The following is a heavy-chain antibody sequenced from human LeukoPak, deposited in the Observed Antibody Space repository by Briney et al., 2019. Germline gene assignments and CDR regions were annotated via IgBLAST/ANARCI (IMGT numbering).Heavy chain of an antibody. CDR1: GGSISSGDYY. J-gene: IGHJ6*02. CDR2: IYYSGST. Sequence: PSETLSLTCTVSGGSISSGDYYWSWIRQPPGKGLEWIGYIYYSGSTYYNPSLKSRVTISVDTSKIQFSLKLSSVTAADTAVYYCARDLPSEDLWFGYGMDVWGQGTTVTVPS. D-gene: IGHD3-10*01. CDR3: ARDLPSEDLWFGYGMDV. V-gene: IGHV4-30-4*01.